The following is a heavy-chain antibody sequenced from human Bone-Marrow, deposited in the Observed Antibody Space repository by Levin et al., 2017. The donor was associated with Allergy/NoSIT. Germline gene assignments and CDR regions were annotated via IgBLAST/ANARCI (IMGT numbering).Heavy chain of an antibody. CDR3: ARDRTCNGGSCDGS. CDR1: GFTVNNNF. D-gene: IGHD2-15*01. V-gene: IGHV3-53*01. Sequence: PGGSLRLSCAASGFTVNNNFMLWFRQAPGKGLEWVSLIYSVGVTHYADSVKGRFTISRDSSKNTLYLQMNSLRAEDTAVYYCARDRTCNGGSCDGSWGQGTLVTVSS. J-gene: IGHJ4*02. CDR2: IYSVGVT.